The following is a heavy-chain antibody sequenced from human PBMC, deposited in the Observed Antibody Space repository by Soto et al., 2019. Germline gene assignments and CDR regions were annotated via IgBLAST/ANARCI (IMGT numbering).Heavy chain of an antibody. J-gene: IGHJ4*02. CDR1: GFSFTSFV. CDR2: IDGSGATT. CDR3: AECGDFDY. D-gene: IGHD2-21*01. Sequence: VQLLESGGGLAQPGGSLRLSCAASGFSFTSFVMSWVRQAPGKGLEWVSSIDGSGATTYYADSVKGRFTVSKDNSRTTLYLQMSSLRAEDTATYYCAECGDFDYWGRGALVTVSS. V-gene: IGHV3-23*01.